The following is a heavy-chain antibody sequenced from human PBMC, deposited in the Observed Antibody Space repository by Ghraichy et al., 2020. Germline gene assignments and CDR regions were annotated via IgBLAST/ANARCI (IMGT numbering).Heavy chain of an antibody. CDR1: GFTFSRYA. Sequence: GGSLRLSCAASGFTFSRYAMSWVRQAPGKGLEWVSTISGSDGSTYYADSVKGRFTISRDYSKNTLYLQMNSLRAEDTAVYYCAKDGGRTLYYFDYWGQGTLVTVSS. J-gene: IGHJ4*02. V-gene: IGHV3-23*01. CDR2: ISGSDGST. CDR3: AKDGGRTLYYFDY. D-gene: IGHD2-15*01.